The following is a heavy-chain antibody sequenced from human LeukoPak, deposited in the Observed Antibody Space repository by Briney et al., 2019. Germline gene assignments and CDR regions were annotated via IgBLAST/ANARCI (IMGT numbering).Heavy chain of an antibody. CDR1: GFAFSSFA. V-gene: IGHV3-30*04. D-gene: IGHD3-22*01. CDR3: AKYAGAGAYDRHNEFDS. J-gene: IGHJ4*02. CDR2: ISYDGIIE. Sequence: PGGSLRLSCAASGFAFSSFAMHWVRQAPGKGLEWVSLISYDGIIEDYSDSVKGRFTISRDNFKNTLFLQMNSLRPEDTAVYYCAKYAGAGAYDRHNEFDSWGQGTLVTVSS.